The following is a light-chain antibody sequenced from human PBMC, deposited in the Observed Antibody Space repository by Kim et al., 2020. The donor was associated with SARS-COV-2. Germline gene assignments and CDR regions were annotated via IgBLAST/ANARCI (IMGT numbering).Light chain of an antibody. CDR3: QKYNSAPWT. J-gene: IGKJ1*01. V-gene: IGKV1-27*01. Sequence: ACVGDRVTITCRASQDIANSLAWYQQKPGKVPKVLIYAASTLQSGVPSRFSGSGSGTEFTLTIGSLQTEDVATYYCQKYNSAPWTFGPGTKVDIK. CDR2: AAS. CDR1: QDIANS.